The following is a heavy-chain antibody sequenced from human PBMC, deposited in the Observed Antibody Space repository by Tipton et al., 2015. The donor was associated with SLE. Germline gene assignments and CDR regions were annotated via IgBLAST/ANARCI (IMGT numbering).Heavy chain of an antibody. CDR2: ITTLGST. CDR1: GGSISSYY. Sequence: TLSLTCTVSGGSISSYYWSWFRPPAGKGLEWIGRITTLGSTNYNPSLKSRVTMSVDTSKNQFSLKLSSVTAADTAVYYCARVGCSGGSCYVDYWGQGTLVTVSA. V-gene: IGHV4-4*07. J-gene: IGHJ4*02. D-gene: IGHD2-15*01. CDR3: ARVGCSGGSCYVDY.